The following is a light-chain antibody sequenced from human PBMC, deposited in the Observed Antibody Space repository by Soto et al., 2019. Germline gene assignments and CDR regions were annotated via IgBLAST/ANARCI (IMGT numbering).Light chain of an antibody. CDR3: QQYGSSQWT. Sequence: EIVLTQSPGTLSLSPGERATLSCRASQSVSSSYLAWYQQKPGQAPRLLIYGASSRATGIPDRFSGSGSGTDFTLNISRLEPEDFAVYYCQQYGSSQWTFGQGTKVEIK. V-gene: IGKV3-20*01. CDR1: QSVSSSY. J-gene: IGKJ1*01. CDR2: GAS.